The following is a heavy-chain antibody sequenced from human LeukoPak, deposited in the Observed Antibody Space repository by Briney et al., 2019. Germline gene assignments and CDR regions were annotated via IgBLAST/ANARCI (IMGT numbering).Heavy chain of an antibody. D-gene: IGHD5-12*01. J-gene: IGHJ4*02. CDR2: ISGSGDTT. CDR1: GFTFSSYA. CDR3: AKDHSGGYSGYDQPAGY. Sequence: GGSLRLSCAASGFTFSSYAMSWVRQAPGKGLEWVSAISGSGDTTHYADSVKGRFTISRDNSKNTLDLQMNSLRAEDTAVYYCAKDHSGGYSGYDQPAGYWGQGTLVTVSS. V-gene: IGHV3-23*01.